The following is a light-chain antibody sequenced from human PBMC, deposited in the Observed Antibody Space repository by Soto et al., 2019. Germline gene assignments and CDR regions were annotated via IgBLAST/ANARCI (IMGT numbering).Light chain of an antibody. Sequence: QSVLTQPPSVSGAPGQRVTISCTGSSSNIGAGYDVHWYQQLPGTAPKLLIYGNSNRPSGVPDRFSGSKSGTSASLAITGLQAEDEADYYCSSYAGSTPYVFGTGTKVTVL. V-gene: IGLV1-40*01. CDR1: SSNIGAGYD. CDR2: GNS. CDR3: SSYAGSTPYV. J-gene: IGLJ1*01.